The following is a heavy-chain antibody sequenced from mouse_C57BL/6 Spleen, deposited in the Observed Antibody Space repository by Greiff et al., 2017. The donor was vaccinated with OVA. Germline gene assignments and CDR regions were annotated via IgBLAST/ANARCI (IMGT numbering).Heavy chain of an antibody. CDR2: INPSTGGT. V-gene: IGHV1-42*01. CDR1: GYSFTGYY. J-gene: IGHJ3*01. CDR3: ARLRDGFAY. Sequence: VQLQQSGPELVKPGASVKISCKASGYSFTGYYMNWVKQSPEKSLEWIGEINPSTGGTTYNQKFKAKATLTVDKSSSTAYMQLKSLTSEDSAVYYCARLRDGFAYWGQGTLVTVSA.